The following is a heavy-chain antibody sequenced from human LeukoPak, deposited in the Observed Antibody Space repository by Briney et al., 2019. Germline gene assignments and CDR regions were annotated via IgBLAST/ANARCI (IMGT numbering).Heavy chain of an antibody. CDR2: ISYDGSNK. V-gene: IGHV3-30-3*01. D-gene: IGHD4-17*01. CDR1: GFTFSSYA. J-gene: IGHJ4*02. Sequence: GRSLRLSCAASGFTFSSYAMHWVRQAPGKGLEWVAVISYDGSNKYYADSVKGRFTISRDNSKNTLYLQMNSLRAEDTAVYYCARDGSTVTFFDYWGQGTLVTVSS. CDR3: ARDGSTVTFFDY.